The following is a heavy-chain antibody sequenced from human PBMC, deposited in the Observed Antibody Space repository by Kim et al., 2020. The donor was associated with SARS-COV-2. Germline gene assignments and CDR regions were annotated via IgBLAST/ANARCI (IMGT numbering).Heavy chain of an antibody. J-gene: IGHJ6*02. CDR1: GFTVSSNY. V-gene: IGHV3-53*01. CDR2: IYSGGST. CDR3: ARESPLYYYGMDV. Sequence: GGSLRLSCAASGFTVSSNYMSWVRQAPGKGLEWVSVIYSGGSTYYADSVKGRFTISRDNSKNTLYLQMNSLRAEDTAVYYCARESPLYYYGMDVWGQGTTVTVSS.